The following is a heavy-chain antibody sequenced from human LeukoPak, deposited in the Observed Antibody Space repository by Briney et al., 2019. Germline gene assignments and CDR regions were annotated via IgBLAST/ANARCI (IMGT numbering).Heavy chain of an antibody. J-gene: IGHJ4*02. CDR2: IYSGGST. CDR1: GFTVSSNY. Sequence: GGSLRLSCAASGFTVSSNYMSWVRQAPGKGLEWVSVIYSGGSTYYADSVRGRFTISRDNSKNTVYLQMNSLRAEDTALYYCARSVPDYTRFDYWGQGALVTVSS. D-gene: IGHD4-11*01. V-gene: IGHV3-53*01. CDR3: ARSVPDYTRFDY.